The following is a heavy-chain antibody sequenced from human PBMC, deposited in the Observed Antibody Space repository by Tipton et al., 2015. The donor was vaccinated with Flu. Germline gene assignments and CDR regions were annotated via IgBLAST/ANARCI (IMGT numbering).Heavy chain of an antibody. J-gene: IGHJ4*02. CDR2: INPNSGGT. CDR3: AREKRGYCTHGVCSGPFSY. D-gene: IGHD2-8*01. V-gene: IGHV1-2*02. CDR1: GYTLTGCY. Sequence: QLVQSGAEVKKPGASVKVSCKASGYTLTGCYMHWVRQAPGQGLEWMGWINPNSGGTNYAQKFQGRVTMTRDTSISTAYMALSRLRFDATAVYYCAREKRGYCTHGVCSGPFSYWGQVPLVPFS.